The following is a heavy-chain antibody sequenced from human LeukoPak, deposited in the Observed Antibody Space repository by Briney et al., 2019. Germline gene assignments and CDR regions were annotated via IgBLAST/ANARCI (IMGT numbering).Heavy chain of an antibody. V-gene: IGHV3-23*01. CDR3: AKDGSDSSGYFDY. CDR1: GFTFSTYA. Sequence: GGSLRLSCAASGFTFSTYAMTWVRQAPGKGLEWVSLISGTGGSTYYADSVKGRFTISRDNSKNTLYLQTNSLRAEDTAVYYCAKDGSDSSGYFDYWGQGTLVTVSS. D-gene: IGHD3-22*01. J-gene: IGHJ4*02. CDR2: ISGTGGST.